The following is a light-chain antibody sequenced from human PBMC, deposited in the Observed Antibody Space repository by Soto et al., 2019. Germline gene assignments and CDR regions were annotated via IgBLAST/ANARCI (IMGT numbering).Light chain of an antibody. V-gene: IGKV3D-20*02. CDR2: GAS. Sequence: EIVLTQSPGTLSLSPGERATLFCRASQSLSSTYLAWYQQRPGQAPRLLIFGASNRATGIPDRFRGSGSGTDFTLTISSLEPEDFAVYYCQQRSSWPFTFGPGTKVDIK. CDR1: QSLSSTY. J-gene: IGKJ3*01. CDR3: QQRSSWPFT.